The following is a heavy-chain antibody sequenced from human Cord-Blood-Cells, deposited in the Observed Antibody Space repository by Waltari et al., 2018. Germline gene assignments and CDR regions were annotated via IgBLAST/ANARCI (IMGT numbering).Heavy chain of an antibody. J-gene: IGHJ3*02. CDR3: ARERLGTNYAFDI. CDR1: GGSFSGYY. V-gene: IGHV4-34*01. Sequence: QVQLQQWGAGLLKPSETLSLTCAVYGGSFSGYYWSWIRQPPGKGLAWIGEINHSRSTNYNPSLKSRVTISVDTSKNQFSLKLSSVTAADTAVYYCARERLGTNYAFDIWGQGTMVTVSS. D-gene: IGHD7-27*01. CDR2: INHSRST.